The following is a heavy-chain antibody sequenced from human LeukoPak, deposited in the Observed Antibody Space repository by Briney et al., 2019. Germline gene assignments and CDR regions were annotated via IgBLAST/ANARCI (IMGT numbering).Heavy chain of an antibody. J-gene: IGHJ4*02. V-gene: IGHV4-39*07. D-gene: IGHD5-12*01. CDR1: GGSISSSSYY. Sequence: SETLSLTCTVSGGSISSSSYYWGWIRQPPGKGLEWIGSIYYSGSTYYNPSLKSRVTISVDTSKNQFSLKLSSVTAADAAVYYCARAGGGYGKRGREKGDCCGYWGQGTLVTVSS. CDR3: ARAGGGYGKRGREKGDCCGY. CDR2: IYYSGST.